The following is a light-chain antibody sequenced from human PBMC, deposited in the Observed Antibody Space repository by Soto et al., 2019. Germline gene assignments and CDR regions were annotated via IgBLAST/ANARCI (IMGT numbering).Light chain of an antibody. J-gene: IGKJ2*01. CDR3: QQYGSSRNT. Sequence: EIVMTQSPATLSVSPGESVTLSCRASQSIGSSLAWYQQKSGQAPRLLIYGASTRATGIRPRFSGRGSGTEFTLTISSLQSEDSAVYYCQQYGSSRNTFGQGTKVDIK. CDR2: GAS. CDR1: QSIGSS. V-gene: IGKV3-15*01.